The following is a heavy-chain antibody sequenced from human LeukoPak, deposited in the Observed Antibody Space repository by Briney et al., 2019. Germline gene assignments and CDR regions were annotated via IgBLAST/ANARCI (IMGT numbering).Heavy chain of an antibody. CDR3: AKDRVYDSSGENAFDI. CDR2: INGSGGST. J-gene: IGHJ3*02. Sequence: PGGSLRLSCAASGFTFSSYSMNWVRQAPGKGLEWVSAINGSGGSTYYADSVKGRFTISRDNSKNTLYLQMNSLRAEDTAVYYCAKDRVYDSSGENAFDIWGQGTMVTVSS. V-gene: IGHV3-23*01. D-gene: IGHD3-22*01. CDR1: GFTFSSYS.